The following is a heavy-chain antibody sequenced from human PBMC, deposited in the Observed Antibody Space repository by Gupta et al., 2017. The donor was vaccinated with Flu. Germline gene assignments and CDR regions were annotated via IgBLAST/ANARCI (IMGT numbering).Heavy chain of an antibody. Sequence: QVQLVQSGAEVKKPGASVKVSCKASGYTFTSYDINWVRQATGQGLEWMGWMNPYSGYTDYAQTFQGRVTMTRNTSISTAYTELSSLRSEDTAVYYCARGSPRVRGGTDYWGQGTLVTVSS. CDR3: ARGSPRVRGGTDY. J-gene: IGHJ4*02. CDR2: MNPYSGYT. V-gene: IGHV1-8*01. D-gene: IGHD3-10*01. CDR1: GYTFTSYD.